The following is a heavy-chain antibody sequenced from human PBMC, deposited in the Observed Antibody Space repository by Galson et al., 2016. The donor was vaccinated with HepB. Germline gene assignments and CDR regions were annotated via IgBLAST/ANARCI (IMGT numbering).Heavy chain of an antibody. CDR1: GFTFSNYA. CDR2: ISGSGGGT. D-gene: IGHD3-22*01. V-gene: IGHV3-23*01. Sequence: SLRLSCAASGFTFSNYAMSWVRQAPGKGLEWVSGISGSGGGTYYADSVKGRCIISRDSSKSTLHLQMNSLRAEDTAVYYCAKDRGHYDTSGLYDAFDFWGQGTMVTVSS. J-gene: IGHJ3*01. CDR3: AKDRGHYDTSGLYDAFDF.